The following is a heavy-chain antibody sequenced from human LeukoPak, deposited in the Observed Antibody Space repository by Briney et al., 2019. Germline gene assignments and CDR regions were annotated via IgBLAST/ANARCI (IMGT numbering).Heavy chain of an antibody. CDR3: ARDPQPNYYDSSGYLVSAY. CDR1: GGTFSIYA. D-gene: IGHD3-22*01. CDR2: IIPILGIA. Sequence: GSSVKVSCKASGGTFSIYAISWVRQAPGQGLEWMGRIIPILGIANYAQKFQGRVTITADKSTSTAYMELSSLRSEDKAVYYCARDPQPNYYDSSGYLVSAYWGQGTLVTVSS. V-gene: IGHV1-69*04. J-gene: IGHJ4*02.